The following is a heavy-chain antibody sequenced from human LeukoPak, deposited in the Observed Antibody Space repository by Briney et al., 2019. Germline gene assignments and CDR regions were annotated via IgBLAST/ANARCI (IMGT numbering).Heavy chain of an antibody. D-gene: IGHD3-10*01. V-gene: IGHV3-11*04. J-gene: IGHJ4*02. CDR2: ISKSGTTM. CDR1: GFTFSNYY. CDR3: ASGVVRGATFDY. Sequence: GGSLRLSCAASGFTFSNYYTSWIRQAPGKGLEWVSYISKSGTTMYYADSVKGRFTISRDNAKNSLYLQMNSLRAEDTAVYYCASGVVRGATFDYWGQGALVTVSS.